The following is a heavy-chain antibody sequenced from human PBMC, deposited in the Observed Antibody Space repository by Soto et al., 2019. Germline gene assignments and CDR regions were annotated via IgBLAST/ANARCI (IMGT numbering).Heavy chain of an antibody. D-gene: IGHD1-26*01. J-gene: IGHJ4*02. CDR3: ARGVLGATTYFDY. Sequence: LSLTCAVSGYSISSDYYWGWIRQPPGKGLEWIASKYHSGSTYYNPSLKSRVTISVDTSKNQLSLKLSSVTAADTAVYYCARGVLGATTYFDYWGQGTLVTVSS. V-gene: IGHV4-38-2*01. CDR1: GYSISSDYY. CDR2: KYHSGST.